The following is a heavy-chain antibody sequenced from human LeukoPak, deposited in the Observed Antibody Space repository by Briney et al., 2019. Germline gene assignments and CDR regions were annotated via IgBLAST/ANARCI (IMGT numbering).Heavy chain of an antibody. Sequence: GGSLRLSCAASGFTFDDYGMRWVGQAPGKGVGGVSGINWNGGSTVYAESVKGGFTISRDNANNSLYLQMNSLRAEDTALYYCARDKAGGRIVVVPACFDYWGQGTLVTVSS. CDR3: ARDKAGGRIVVVPACFDY. CDR2: INWNGGST. J-gene: IGHJ4*02. D-gene: IGHD2-2*01. V-gene: IGHV3-20*04. CDR1: GFTFDDYG.